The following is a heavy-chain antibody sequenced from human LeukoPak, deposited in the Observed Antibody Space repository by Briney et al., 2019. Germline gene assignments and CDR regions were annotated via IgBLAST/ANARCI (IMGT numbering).Heavy chain of an antibody. J-gene: IGHJ4*02. CDR1: GFTFSGYA. V-gene: IGHV3-23*01. CDR3: AKMEGYDILTGYYFDY. Sequence: GGSLRLSCEASGFTFSGYAMSWVPQAPGRGLEWVSAISGSGGSTYYAGSVKGRFTISRDNSKNTLYLQMNSLRAEDTAVYYCAKMEGYDILTGYYFDYWGQGTLVTVSS. D-gene: IGHD3-9*01. CDR2: ISGSGGST.